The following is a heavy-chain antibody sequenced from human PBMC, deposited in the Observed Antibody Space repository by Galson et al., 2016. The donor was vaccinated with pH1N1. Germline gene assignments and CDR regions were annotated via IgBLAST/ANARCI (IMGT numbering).Heavy chain of an antibody. CDR3: ARGIRGSQPDRTYHFDF. CDR2: IYYSGST. J-gene: IGHJ4*03. V-gene: IGHV4-30-4*01. Sequence: LSLTCIVSGASVSSGEYYWRWIRQPPGKGLEWIAYIYYSGSTYYNPSLKSRVTISSDMSKNHFSLRLSSVTAADTAMYYCARGIRGSQPDRTYHFDFWGQGALVTVSS. D-gene: IGHD1-26*01. CDR1: GASVSSGEYY.